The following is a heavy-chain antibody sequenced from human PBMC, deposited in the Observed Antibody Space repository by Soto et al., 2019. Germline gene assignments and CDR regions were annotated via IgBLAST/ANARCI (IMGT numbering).Heavy chain of an antibody. J-gene: IGHJ6*03. CDR2: ISWNSGSI. CDR3: AKGGTAAGPRWEPYYYYYYMDV. Sequence: SLRLSCAASGFTFDDYAMHWVRQAPGKGLEWVSGISWNSGSIGYADSVKGRFTISRDNAKNSLYLQMNSLRAEDTALYYCAKGGTAAGPRWEPYYYYYYMDVWGKGTTVTVSS. CDR1: GFTFDDYA. D-gene: IGHD6-13*01. V-gene: IGHV3-9*01.